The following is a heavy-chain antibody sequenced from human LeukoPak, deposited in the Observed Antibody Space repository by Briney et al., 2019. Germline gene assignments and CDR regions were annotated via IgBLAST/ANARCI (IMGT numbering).Heavy chain of an antibody. CDR3: AREGSSTSWPRYFDL. D-gene: IGHD2-2*01. CDR2: IIPIFGTA. CDR1: GGTFSSYA. Sequence: GASVKVSCKASGGTFSSYAISWVRQAPGQGLEWMGGIIPIFGTANCAQKFQGRVTITTDESTSTAYMELSSLRSEDTAVYYCAREGSSTSWPRYFDLWGRGTLVTVSS. V-gene: IGHV1-69*05. J-gene: IGHJ2*01.